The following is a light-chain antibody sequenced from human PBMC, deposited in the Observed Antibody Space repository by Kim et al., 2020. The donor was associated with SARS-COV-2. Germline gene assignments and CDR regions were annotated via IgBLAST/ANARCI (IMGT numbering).Light chain of an antibody. CDR3: QAWDSSTGVV. J-gene: IGLJ2*01. Sequence: VSPGQTASITCSGDKLGDKYACWDQQKTGQSPVLVIYQDSKRPSGIPERFSGSNSGNTATLTIRGTQAMDEADYYCQAWDSSTGVVFGGGTKLTVL. V-gene: IGLV3-1*01. CDR2: QDS. CDR1: KLGDKY.